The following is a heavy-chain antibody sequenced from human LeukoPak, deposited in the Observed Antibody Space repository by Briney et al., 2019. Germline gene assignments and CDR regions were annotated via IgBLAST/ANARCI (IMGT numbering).Heavy chain of an antibody. CDR2: INPNSGGT. D-gene: IGHD2-2*01. Sequence: ASVKVSCKASGYTFTGYYMHWVRQAPGQGLEWMGWINPNSGGTNYAQKFQGRVTMTRDTSISTAYMELSRLRSDDTAVYYCARALPNLRPAAGAGTFDYWGQGTLVTVSS. CDR3: ARALPNLRPAAGAGTFDY. V-gene: IGHV1-2*02. CDR1: GYTFTGYY. J-gene: IGHJ4*02.